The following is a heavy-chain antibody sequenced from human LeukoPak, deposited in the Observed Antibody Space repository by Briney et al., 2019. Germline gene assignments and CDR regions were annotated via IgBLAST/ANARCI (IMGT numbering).Heavy chain of an antibody. J-gene: IGHJ4*02. Sequence: ASVKVSCKASGYTFTGYYMHWVRQAPGQGLEWMGWINPNSGGTNYAQKFQGRVTMTRDTSISTAYMELRSLRSDDTAVYYCARESEYSGTYYFNYWGQGTLVTVSS. CDR3: ARESEYSGTYYFNY. CDR2: INPNSGGT. V-gene: IGHV1-2*02. CDR1: GYTFTGYY. D-gene: IGHD1-26*01.